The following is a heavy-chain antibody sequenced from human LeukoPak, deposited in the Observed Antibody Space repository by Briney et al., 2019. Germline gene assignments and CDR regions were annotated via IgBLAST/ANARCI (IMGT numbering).Heavy chain of an antibody. J-gene: IGHJ5*02. V-gene: IGHV3-7*01. CDR1: GLTFSIYW. Sequence: GGSLRLSCAASGLTFSIYWMSWVRQAPGKGLEWVANIKQDGSEKYYVDSVKGRFTISRDNAKNSLYLQMNSLRAEDTAVYYCARDGPGFSFDPWGQGTLVTVSS. CDR3: ARDGPGFSFDP. CDR2: IKQDGSEK. D-gene: IGHD5-12*01.